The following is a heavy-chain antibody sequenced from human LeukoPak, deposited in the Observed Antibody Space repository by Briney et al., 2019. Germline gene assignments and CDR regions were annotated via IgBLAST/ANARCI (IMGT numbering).Heavy chain of an antibody. J-gene: IGHJ4*02. D-gene: IGHD3-22*01. CDR2: INPSGGST. V-gene: IGHV1-46*01. CDR3: ARGTPNYDSSGYPPRPFDY. CDR1: GYSLTSYY. Sequence: ASVKVSCKASGYSLTSYYMHWVRQAPGQGLEWMGIINPSGGSTSYAQKFRGRVTMTRDTSTSTVYMELSSLRSEDTAVYYCARGTPNYDSSGYPPRPFDYWGQGTLVTVSS.